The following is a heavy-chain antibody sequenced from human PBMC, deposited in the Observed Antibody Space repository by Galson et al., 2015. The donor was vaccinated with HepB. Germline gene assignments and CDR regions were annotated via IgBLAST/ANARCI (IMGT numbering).Heavy chain of an antibody. V-gene: IGHV3-23*01. J-gene: IGHJ4*02. CDR3: AKVYYYGSGSYYYFDY. CDR1: GFTFSSYA. D-gene: IGHD3-10*01. CDR2: ISGSGGST. Sequence: SLRLSCAASGFTFSSYAMSWVRQAPGKGLEWVSAISGSGGSTYYADSVKGRFTISRDNSKNTLYLQMNSLRAEDTAVYYCAKVYYYGSGSYYYFDYWGQGTLVTVSS.